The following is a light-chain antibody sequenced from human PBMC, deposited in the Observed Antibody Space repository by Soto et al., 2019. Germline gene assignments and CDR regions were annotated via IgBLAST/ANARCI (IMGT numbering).Light chain of an antibody. CDR1: QSVSSY. J-gene: IGKJ4*01. CDR3: QQRTTWPLN. Sequence: EIVLTQSPATLSLSPGERATLSCRASQSVSSYLAWYQQKPGQAPRLLIYDESSRATGIPARFTGSGSGTDFTLTITSLEPEDFAVDYGQQRTTWPLNVGGGTKVEIK. CDR2: DES. V-gene: IGKV3-11*01.